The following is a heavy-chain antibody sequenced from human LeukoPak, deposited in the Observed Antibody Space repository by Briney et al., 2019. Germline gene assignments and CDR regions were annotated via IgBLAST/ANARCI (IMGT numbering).Heavy chain of an antibody. V-gene: IGHV4-61*09. CDR2: IYTTGST. D-gene: IGHD5-12*01. CDR3: ARDRYGGYVNQAFDS. J-gene: IGHJ4*02. Sequence: SETLSLTCTVSSGSITSGNNYWTWVRQPAGKGLEWVGHIYTTGSTTGRTNYSPSLKSRVTISIDTSTNQFSLRLTSVTAADTAIYFCARDRYGGYVNQAFDSWGQETLVTVSS. CDR1: SGSITSGNNY.